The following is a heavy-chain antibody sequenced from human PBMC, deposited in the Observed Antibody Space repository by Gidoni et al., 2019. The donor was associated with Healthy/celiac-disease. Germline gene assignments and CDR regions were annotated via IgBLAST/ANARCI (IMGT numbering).Heavy chain of an antibody. Sequence: EVQLVESGGGLVQPGGSLRLSCAASGFTFSSYEMNWVRQAPGKGLEWVSYISSSGSTIYYADSVKGRFTISRDNAKNSLYLQMNSLRAEDTAVYYCARSGYYGSGSSIWGQGTMVTVSS. CDR1: GFTFSSYE. CDR2: ISSSGSTI. CDR3: ARSGYYGSGSSI. J-gene: IGHJ3*02. V-gene: IGHV3-48*03. D-gene: IGHD3-10*01.